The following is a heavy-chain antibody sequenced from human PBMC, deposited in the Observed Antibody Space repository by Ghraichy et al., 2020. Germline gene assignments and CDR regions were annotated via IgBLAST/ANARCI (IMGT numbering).Heavy chain of an antibody. V-gene: IGHV3-23*01. Sequence: GGSLRLSCAASGFTFSSYAMSWVRQAPGKGLEWVSAISGSGGSTYYADSVKGRFTISRDNSKNTLYLQMNSLRAEDTAVYYCAKDPPGDNYGDISDDAFDIWGQGTMVTVSS. J-gene: IGHJ3*02. CDR2: ISGSGGST. CDR1: GFTFSSYA. D-gene: IGHD4-11*01. CDR3: AKDPPGDNYGDISDDAFDI.